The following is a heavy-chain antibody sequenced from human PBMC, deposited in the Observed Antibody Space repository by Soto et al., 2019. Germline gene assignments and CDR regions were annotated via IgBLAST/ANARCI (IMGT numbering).Heavy chain of an antibody. D-gene: IGHD2-15*01. CDR3: ARGDCVGGTCYSLAGSFYYYMDV. Sequence: EVQLVESGGGLFEPGGSLRLSCAASGFTFSNYWMYWVRQAPGKGLAWVSRINSDGSVSSHADSVRGRLTISRDNVKNTLYLHTDSLRAEDTAVHFCARGDCVGGTCYSLAGSFYYYMDVWGKGTTVTVFS. CDR2: INSDGSVS. J-gene: IGHJ6*03. CDR1: GFTFSNYW. V-gene: IGHV3-74*02.